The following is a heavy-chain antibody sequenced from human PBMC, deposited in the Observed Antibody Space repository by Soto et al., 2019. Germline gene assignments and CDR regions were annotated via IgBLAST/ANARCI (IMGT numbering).Heavy chain of an antibody. J-gene: IGHJ5*02. D-gene: IGHD3-10*01. CDR1: GYTFTSYG. V-gene: IGHV1-18*01. Sequence: QVQLVQSGAEVKKPGASVKVSCKASGYTFTSYGISWVRQAPGQGLEWMGWISAYNGNTNYAQKLQGRVTMTTDTSTSTAYMELRSLRSDDTXXXXXXXXXXXXLWNNWFDPWGQGTLVTVSS. CDR3: XXXXXXXLWNNWFDP. CDR2: ISAYNGNT.